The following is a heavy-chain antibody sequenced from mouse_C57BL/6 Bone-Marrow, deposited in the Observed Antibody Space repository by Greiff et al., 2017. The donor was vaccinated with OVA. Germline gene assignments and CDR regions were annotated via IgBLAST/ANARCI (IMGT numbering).Heavy chain of an antibody. CDR1: GYTFTSYW. CDR2: INPSSGYT. J-gene: IGHJ2*01. CDR3: ARWRSYYYGSSDY. D-gene: IGHD1-1*01. Sequence: QVQLKESGADLAKPGASVKLSCKASGYTFTSYWMHWVKQRPGQGLEWIGYINPSSGYTKYNQKFKDKATLTADKSSSTAYMQLSSLTYEDSAVYYCARWRSYYYGSSDYWGQGTTLTVSS. V-gene: IGHV1-7*01.